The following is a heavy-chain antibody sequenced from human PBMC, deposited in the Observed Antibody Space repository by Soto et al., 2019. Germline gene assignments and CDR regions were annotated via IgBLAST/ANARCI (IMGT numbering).Heavy chain of an antibody. CDR3: AREEAARSERWFDP. V-gene: IGHV4-30-4*01. J-gene: IGHJ5*02. D-gene: IGHD6-6*01. CDR1: GGSINTINNY. Sequence: SETLSLTCTVSGGSINTINNYWSWIRQPPGEGLEWIGFISYSGSTYYNPSLMSRLTISLDTSTNRFSLKLTSVTAADTAVYYCAREEAARSERWFDPWGQGTRGTVSS. CDR2: ISYSGST.